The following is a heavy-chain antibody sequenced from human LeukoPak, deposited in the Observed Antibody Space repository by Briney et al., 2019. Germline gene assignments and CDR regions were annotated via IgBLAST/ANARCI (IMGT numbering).Heavy chain of an antibody. D-gene: IGHD3-22*01. CDR1: GFTFSSYA. V-gene: IGHV3-23*01. Sequence: GGSLRLSCAASGFTFSSYAMSWVRQAPGKGLEWVSAISGSGGSTYYAASVKGRFTISRDNSKNPLYLQMNSLRAEDTAVYYCANLRITMIVFDYWGQGTLVTVSS. CDR2: ISGSGGST. CDR3: ANLRITMIVFDY. J-gene: IGHJ4*02.